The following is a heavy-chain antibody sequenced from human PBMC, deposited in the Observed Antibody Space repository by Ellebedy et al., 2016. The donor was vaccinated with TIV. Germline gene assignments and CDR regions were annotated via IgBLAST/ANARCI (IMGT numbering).Heavy chain of an antibody. CDR2: IWYDGSNK. CDR1: GFTFSSYG. D-gene: IGHD3-10*01. V-gene: IGHV3-33*01. CDR3: ARGASPFGELLEFDY. J-gene: IGHJ4*02. Sequence: GGSLRLSCAASGFTFSSYGMHWVRQAPGKGMEWVAVIWYDGSNKYYADSVKGRFTISRDNSKNTLYLQMNSLRAEDTAVYYCARGASPFGELLEFDYWGQGTLVTVSS.